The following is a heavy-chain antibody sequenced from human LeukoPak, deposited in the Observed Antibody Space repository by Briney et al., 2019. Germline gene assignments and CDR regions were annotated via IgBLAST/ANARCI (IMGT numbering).Heavy chain of an antibody. D-gene: IGHD2-2*01. CDR1: SYSISSGYY. CDR2: IYHSGST. J-gene: IGHJ3*02. V-gene: IGHV4-38-2*02. Sequence: SETLSLTCAVSSYSISSGYYWGWIRQPPGKGLEWIGSIYHSGSTYYNPSLKSRVTISVDTSKNQFSLKLSSVTAADTAVYYCARDDALGSTSCYAGAFDIWGQGTMVTVSS. CDR3: ARDDALGSTSCYAGAFDI.